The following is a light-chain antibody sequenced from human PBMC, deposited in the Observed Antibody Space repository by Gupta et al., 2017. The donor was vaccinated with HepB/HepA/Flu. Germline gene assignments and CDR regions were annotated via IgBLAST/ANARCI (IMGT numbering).Light chain of an antibody. V-gene: IGLV2-11*01. CDR2: DVS. J-gene: IGLJ1*01. CDR1: SSDVGGYNY. Sequence: QSALTQPRSVSGSPGQSVTISCTGTSSDVGGYNYVSWYQQHPGKAPKLMIYDVSKRPSGVPDRFSASKSGNTASLTISGLQAEDEADYYCCSYAGSYTFGFGTGTKVTVL. CDR3: CSYAGSYTFG.